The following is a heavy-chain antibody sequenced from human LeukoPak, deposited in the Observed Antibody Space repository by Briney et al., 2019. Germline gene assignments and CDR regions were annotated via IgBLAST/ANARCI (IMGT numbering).Heavy chain of an antibody. CDR2: IIPIFGTA. V-gene: IGHV1-69*13. CDR1: GGTFSSYA. Sequence: ASVKVSCKASGGTFSSYAISWVRQAPGQGLEWMGGIIPIFGTANYAQKSQGRVTITADESTSTAYMELSSLRSEDTAVYYCARSGGDYDILTGYPPLYFDYWGQGTLVTVSS. J-gene: IGHJ4*02. D-gene: IGHD3-9*01. CDR3: ARSGGDYDILTGYPPLYFDY.